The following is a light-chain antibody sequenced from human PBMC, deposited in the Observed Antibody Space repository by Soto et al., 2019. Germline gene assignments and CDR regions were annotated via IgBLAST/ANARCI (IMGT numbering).Light chain of an antibody. J-gene: IGKJ1*01. V-gene: IGKV1-5*03. CDR2: KAS. Sequence: DIQMTQSPSTLSASVGDRVTITCRASQSISSWLAWYQQKPGKAPKLLFYKASSLETGVPSRFSGSGSGTEFTLTISRLQPDDFATHYCQQYALCPWAFGQGTKVEI. CDR3: QQYALCPWA. CDR1: QSISSW.